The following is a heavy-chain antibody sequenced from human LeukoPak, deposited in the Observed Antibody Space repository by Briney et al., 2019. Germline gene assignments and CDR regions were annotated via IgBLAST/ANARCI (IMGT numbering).Heavy chain of an antibody. Sequence: GGSLRLSCTTSGFTFSTYAMSWVRQAPGKGLEWVSAISDSGSARYYADSVKGRFTVSRDNSKSTLYLQMNSLRADDTAVYYCAKDVRETPRAYSDYWGQGALVTVSS. V-gene: IGHV3-23*01. CDR3: AKDVRETPRAYSDY. CDR2: ISDSGSAR. CDR1: GFTFSTYA. J-gene: IGHJ4*02.